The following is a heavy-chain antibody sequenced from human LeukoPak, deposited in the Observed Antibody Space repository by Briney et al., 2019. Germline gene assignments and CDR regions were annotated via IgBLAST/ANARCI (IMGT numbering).Heavy chain of an antibody. J-gene: IGHJ4*02. CDR2: MYYSGSS. D-gene: IGHD6-6*01. Sequence: SETLSLTCTVSGGSISSYYWNWIRQPPGKGLGWIGYMYYSGSSNYNPSLKSRVTISVDTSKNQFSLKLTSVAAADTAVYFCARLSRGSSAGFDYWGQGILVTVSS. CDR1: GGSISSYY. CDR3: ARLSRGSSAGFDY. V-gene: IGHV4-59*01.